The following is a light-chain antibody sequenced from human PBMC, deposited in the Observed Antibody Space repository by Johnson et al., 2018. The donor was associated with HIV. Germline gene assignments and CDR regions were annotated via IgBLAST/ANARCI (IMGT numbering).Light chain of an antibody. CDR1: SSNIGNNY. Sequence: QSVLTQPPSVSAAPGQKVTISCSGSSSNIGNNYVSWYQQLPGTAPKLLIYDNNKRPSGIPDRFSGSKSGTSATLGITGLQTGDEADYYFRIWDSSLSAYVFGTGTKVTVL. CDR2: DNN. J-gene: IGLJ1*01. CDR3: RIWDSSLSAYV. V-gene: IGLV1-51*01.